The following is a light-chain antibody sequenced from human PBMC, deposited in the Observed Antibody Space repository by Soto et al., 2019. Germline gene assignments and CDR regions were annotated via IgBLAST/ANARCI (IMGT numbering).Light chain of an antibody. CDR2: DVS. V-gene: IGKV1D-16*01. Sequence: DNQLTQSPSSISASVGDRVTITFRASQAVNSWLAWFQQKPGMAPKLVIYDVSSLQSGVPSRFSGSGSGTEFTLTISSLQTDDFSTYYCQQYHSYWTFGQGTKVDIK. J-gene: IGKJ1*01. CDR1: QAVNSW. CDR3: QQYHSYWT.